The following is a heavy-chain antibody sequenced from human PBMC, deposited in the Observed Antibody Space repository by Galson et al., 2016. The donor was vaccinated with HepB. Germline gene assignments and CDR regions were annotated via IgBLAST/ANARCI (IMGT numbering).Heavy chain of an antibody. CDR1: GFTIGNNY. D-gene: IGHD6-13*01. V-gene: IGHV3-53*01. J-gene: IGHJ3*02. Sequence: SLRLSCAASGFTIGNNYMSWVRQAPGKGLEWVSVIYSGGSTYYADSVKGRFTICRDNSKNTLYLQMNSLRAEDTAVYYCAREEAAAGTLGAFDIWGQGTMVTVSS. CDR2: IYSGGST. CDR3: AREEAAAGTLGAFDI.